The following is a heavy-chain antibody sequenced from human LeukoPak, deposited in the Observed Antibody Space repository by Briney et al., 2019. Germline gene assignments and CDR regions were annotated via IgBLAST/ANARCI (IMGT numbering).Heavy chain of an antibody. CDR2: IYTSGST. Sequence: SETLSLTCTVSGGSISSGSYYWSWIRQPAGKGLEWIGRIYTSGSTNYNPSLKSRVTISVDTSKNQFSLKLSSVTAADTAVYYYARDQVGGYYFDYWGQGTLVTVSS. CDR1: GGSISSGSYY. D-gene: IGHD3-16*01. J-gene: IGHJ4*02. CDR3: ARDQVGGYYFDY. V-gene: IGHV4-61*02.